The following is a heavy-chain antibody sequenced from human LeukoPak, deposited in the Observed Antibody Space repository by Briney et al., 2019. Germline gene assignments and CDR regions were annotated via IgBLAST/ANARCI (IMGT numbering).Heavy chain of an antibody. CDR3: ARACGGDCFSNDAFDI. CDR1: GFTFGDYA. J-gene: IGHJ3*02. V-gene: IGHV3-20*04. CDR2: INWNGGST. D-gene: IGHD2-21*02. Sequence: GGSLRLSCAASGFTFGDYAMSWVRQAPGKGLEWVSDINWNGGSTGYADSVKGRFTISRDNAKNSLYLQMNSLRAEDTALYYCARACGGDCFSNDAFDIWGQGTMLTVSS.